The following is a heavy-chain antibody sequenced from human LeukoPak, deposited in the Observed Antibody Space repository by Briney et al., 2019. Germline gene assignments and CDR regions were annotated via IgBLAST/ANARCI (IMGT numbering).Heavy chain of an antibody. J-gene: IGHJ5*02. Sequence: PSETLSLTCAVYGGSFSGYYWSWIRQPPGKGLEWIGEINHSGSTNYNPSLKSRVTMSVDTSKNQFSLKLSSVTAADTAMYYCARDPYDFWSGFHWFDPWGQGTLVTVSS. CDR3: ARDPYDFWSGFHWFDP. CDR1: GGSFSGYY. D-gene: IGHD3-3*01. CDR2: INHSGST. V-gene: IGHV4-34*01.